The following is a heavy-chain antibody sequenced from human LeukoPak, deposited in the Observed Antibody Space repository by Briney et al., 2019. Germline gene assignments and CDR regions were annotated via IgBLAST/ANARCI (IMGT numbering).Heavy chain of an antibody. Sequence: GGSLRLSCAASGFTFSSYAMSRVRQAPGKGLEWVSAISGSGGSTYYADSVKGRFTISRDNSKNTLYLQMNSLRAEDTAVYYCAKVHYDYVWGSYRPLYYYGMDVWGQGTTVTVSS. D-gene: IGHD3-16*02. V-gene: IGHV3-23*01. J-gene: IGHJ6*02. CDR1: GFTFSSYA. CDR2: ISGSGGST. CDR3: AKVHYDYVWGSYRPLYYYGMDV.